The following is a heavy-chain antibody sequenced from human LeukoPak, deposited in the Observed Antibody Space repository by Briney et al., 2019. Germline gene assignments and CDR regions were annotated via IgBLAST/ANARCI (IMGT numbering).Heavy chain of an antibody. J-gene: IGHJ4*02. CDR3: AKARASIAARTLDY. V-gene: IGHV3-23*01. D-gene: IGHD6-6*01. CDR1: GSTLRNYA. CDR2: ISGSGVTT. Sequence: PGGSLRLSCAASGSTLRNYAMGWVRQAPGKGLEWVSAISGSGVTTYYADSVKGRFTISRDNSKNTLYLQMDSLRAEDTATYYCAKARASIAARTLDYWGQGTLVTVSS.